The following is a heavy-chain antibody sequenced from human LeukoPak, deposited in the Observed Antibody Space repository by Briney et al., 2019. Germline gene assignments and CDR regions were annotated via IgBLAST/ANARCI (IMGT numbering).Heavy chain of an antibody. Sequence: PGASVKVSCKASGYTFTSYYMHWVRQAPGQGLEWMGIINPSGGSTSYAQKFQGRVTITADESTSTAYMELSSLRSEDTAVYYCARSAATLPAPSWFDPWGQGTLVTVSS. CDR2: INPSGGST. D-gene: IGHD6-25*01. J-gene: IGHJ5*02. CDR1: GYTFTSYY. V-gene: IGHV1-46*01. CDR3: ARSAATLPAPSWFDP.